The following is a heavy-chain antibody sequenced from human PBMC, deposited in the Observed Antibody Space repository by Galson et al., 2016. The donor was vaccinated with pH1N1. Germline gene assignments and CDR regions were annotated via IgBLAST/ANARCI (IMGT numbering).Heavy chain of an antibody. D-gene: IGHD1-14*01. V-gene: IGHV1-18*04. CDR1: GYTFRRYG. CDR2: ISVYNGNT. CDR3: ARDAPGGYKDYGMDV. Sequence: SVKVSCKASGYTFRRYGISWVRQAPGQGLEWMGWISVYNGNTNYAQKLQGRVTMTTDTPTSTAYMELRSLRSDDTAVYYCARDAPGGYKDYGMDVWGQGTTVTGSS. J-gene: IGHJ6*02.